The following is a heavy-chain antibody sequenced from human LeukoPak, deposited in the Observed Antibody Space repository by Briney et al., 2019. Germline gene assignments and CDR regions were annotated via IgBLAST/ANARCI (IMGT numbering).Heavy chain of an antibody. CDR2: IYYSGST. D-gene: IGHD2-15*01. J-gene: IGHJ4*02. Sequence: KPSETLSLTCTVSGYSISSGHCWGWIRQPPGKGLEWIGSIYYSGSTYYNPSLKSRVTISVDTSKNQFSLNLSSVTAADTAVYYCARATSWGGHQGYWGQGTLVTVSS. CDR3: ARATSWGGHQGY. CDR1: GYSISSGHC. V-gene: IGHV4-38-2*02.